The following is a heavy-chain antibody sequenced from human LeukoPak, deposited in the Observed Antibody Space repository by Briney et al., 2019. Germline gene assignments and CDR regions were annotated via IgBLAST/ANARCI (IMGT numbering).Heavy chain of an antibody. Sequence: GGSLRLSCAVSGFTFSSYCMSWVRQAPGKGLEWVANIKEDGSEKNYVDSVRGRFAISRDNAKNSLYLQMNSLRAEDTAVFYCTRDYRGTFDYWGQGTLVTVSS. CDR2: IKEDGSEK. CDR3: TRDYRGTFDY. CDR1: GFTFSSYC. V-gene: IGHV3-7*03. J-gene: IGHJ4*02. D-gene: IGHD1-26*01.